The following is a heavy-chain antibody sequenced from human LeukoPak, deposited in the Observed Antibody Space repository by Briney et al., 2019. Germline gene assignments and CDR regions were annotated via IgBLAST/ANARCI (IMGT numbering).Heavy chain of an antibody. D-gene: IGHD2-8*01. V-gene: IGHV3-48*03. J-gene: IGHJ6*03. CDR1: GFTFSSYE. CDR2: ISSSGSTI. Sequence: GGSLRLSCAASGFTFSSYEMNWVRQAPGKGLEWVSYISSSGSTIYYADSVKGRFTISRDNAKNSLYLQMNSLRAEDTAVYYCAKDRCSNGIGCYYYYMEVWGKGTTVTISS. CDR3: AKDRCSNGIGCYYYYMEV.